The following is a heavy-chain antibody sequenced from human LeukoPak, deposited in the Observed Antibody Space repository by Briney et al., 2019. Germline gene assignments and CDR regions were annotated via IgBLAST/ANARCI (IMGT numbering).Heavy chain of an antibody. CDR2: IGGSDGST. J-gene: IGHJ4*02. CDR3: AKRDSSGSYPYYFDY. CDR1: GFTFSSYG. V-gene: IGHV3-23*01. D-gene: IGHD3-22*01. Sequence: GGSLRLSCAASGFTFSSYGMPWVRLVPGKGLEWVSAIGGSDGSTYYADSVKGRFTISRDNSKDTLYLQMNSLRAEDTAVYYCAKRDSSGSYPYYFDYWGQGTLVTVSS.